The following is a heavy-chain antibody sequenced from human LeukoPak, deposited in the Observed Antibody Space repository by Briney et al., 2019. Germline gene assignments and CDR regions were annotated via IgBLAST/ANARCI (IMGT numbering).Heavy chain of an antibody. CDR3: ARPQYSSGWTSFDY. CDR2: IYPGDSDT. V-gene: IGHV5-51*01. J-gene: IGHJ4*02. CDR1: GCSFSRYW. Sequence: HGESLKISCKGSGCSFSRYWIGWVRQMPGKGLEWMGIIYPGDSDTRYSPSFQGQVTISADKSISTAYLQWSSLKASDSAMYYCARPQYSSGWTSFDYWGQGTLVTVSS. D-gene: IGHD6-19*01.